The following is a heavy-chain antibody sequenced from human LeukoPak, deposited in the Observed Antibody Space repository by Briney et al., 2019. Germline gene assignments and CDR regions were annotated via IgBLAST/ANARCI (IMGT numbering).Heavy chain of an antibody. V-gene: IGHV3-11*06. CDR2: ISSSSRYT. J-gene: IGHJ6*04. CDR3: ARDQGYCSGGSCYSAHYYYYGMDV. CDR1: GFTFSDYY. D-gene: IGHD2-15*01. Sequence: GGSLRLSCAASGFTFSDYYMSWIRQAPGKGLEWVSYISSSSRYTNYADSVKGRFTISRDNAKNSLYLQMNSLRAEDTAVYYCARDQGYCSGGSCYSAHYYYYGMDVWGKGTTVTVSS.